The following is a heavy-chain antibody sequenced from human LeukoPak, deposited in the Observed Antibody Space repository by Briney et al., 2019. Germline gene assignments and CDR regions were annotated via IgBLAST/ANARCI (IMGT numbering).Heavy chain of an antibody. J-gene: IGHJ6*03. CDR1: GITFSSYS. CDR2: ISNSNTYI. V-gene: IGHV3-21*01. CDR3: ARSYSLYYYYMDV. D-gene: IGHD2-21*01. Sequence: PGGSLRLSCAASGITFSSYSMNWVRQAPGKGLEWVSYISNSNTYIYYADSVKGRFTISRDNAKNTLYLQMNSLRAEDTAVYYCARSYSLYYYYMDVWGKGTTVTISS.